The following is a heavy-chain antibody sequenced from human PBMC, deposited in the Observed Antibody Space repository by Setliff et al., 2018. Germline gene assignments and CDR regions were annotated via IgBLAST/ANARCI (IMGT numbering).Heavy chain of an antibody. V-gene: IGHV1-18*01. CDR1: GCTFSDYG. CDR3: SRLVRFCIRTSCQRLSGGDF. J-gene: IGHJ4*02. Sequence: ASVKVSCKASGCTFSDYGIAWVRQAPGQGLEWMGWISAHTGNTFYSPKFHGRLTLTTDTSTRTAYMQLRSLDSDDTAVYYCSRLVRFCIRTSCQRLSGGDFWGQGTLVTVSS. CDR2: ISAHTGNT. D-gene: IGHD2-2*01.